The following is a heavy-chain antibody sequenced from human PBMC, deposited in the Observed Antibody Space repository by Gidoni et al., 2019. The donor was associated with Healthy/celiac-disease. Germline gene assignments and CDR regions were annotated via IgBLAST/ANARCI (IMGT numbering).Heavy chain of an antibody. CDR3: AKGGGYCSSTSCYTGGYYYYMDV. CDR1: GFTFSSYA. V-gene: IGHV3-23*01. Sequence: EVQLLESGGGLVQPGGSLRLSCAASGFTFSSYAMRWVRQAPGKGLEWVSAISGSGGSTYYADSVKGRFTISRDNSKNTLYLQMNSLRAEDTAVYYCAKGGGYCSSTSCYTGGYYYYMDVWGKGTTVTVSS. CDR2: ISGSGGST. D-gene: IGHD2-2*02. J-gene: IGHJ6*03.